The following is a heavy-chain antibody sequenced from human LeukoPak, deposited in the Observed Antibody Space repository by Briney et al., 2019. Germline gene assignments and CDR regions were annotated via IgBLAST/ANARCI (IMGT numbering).Heavy chain of an antibody. Sequence: GGSLRLSCAASGFSFSSYGMHWVRQAPGKGLEWVALIWYDGTEKYYADSVKGRFTVSRDNSKNTLNLEMNSLRDEDTAVYYCAKLRLYYDSSRDYWGQGTLVTVSS. CDR1: GFSFSSYG. J-gene: IGHJ4*02. D-gene: IGHD3-22*01. V-gene: IGHV3-33*06. CDR3: AKLRLYYDSSRDY. CDR2: IWYDGTEK.